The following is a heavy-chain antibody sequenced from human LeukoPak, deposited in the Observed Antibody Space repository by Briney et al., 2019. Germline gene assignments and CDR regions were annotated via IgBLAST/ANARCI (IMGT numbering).Heavy chain of an antibody. D-gene: IGHD6-6*01. V-gene: IGHV1-69*05. CDR2: IIPIFGTA. CDR1: GYTFTSYG. J-gene: IGHJ4*02. Sequence: ASVKVSCKASGYTFTSYGISWVRQAPGQGLEWMGGIIPIFGTANYAQKFQGRVTITTDESTSTAYMELSSLRSEDTAVYYCARDEGGPESSIAARPLDYWGQGTLVTVSS. CDR3: ARDEGGPESSIAARPLDY.